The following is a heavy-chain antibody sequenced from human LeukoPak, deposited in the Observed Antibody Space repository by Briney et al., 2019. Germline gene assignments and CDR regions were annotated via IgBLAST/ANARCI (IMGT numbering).Heavy chain of an antibody. V-gene: IGHV4-30-4*08. J-gene: IGHJ5*02. CDR2: IHDSGST. D-gene: IGHD3-10*01. CDR3: ARGFGAGNYYYGWFDP. CDR1: DDSVKSRSYY. Sequence: SETLSLTCTVSDDSVKSRSYYWGWIRQPPGKGLEWIGFIHDSGSTYYNPSLKSRVSISRDMSKNQLSLMLSSVTAADTAVYYCARGFGAGNYYYGWFDPWGQGTLVSVSS.